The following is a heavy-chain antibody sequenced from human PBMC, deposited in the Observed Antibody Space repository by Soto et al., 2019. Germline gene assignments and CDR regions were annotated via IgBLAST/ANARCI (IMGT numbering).Heavy chain of an antibody. Sequence: QVQLQESGPGLVKPSETLSLTCTVSGGSISSYYWSWIRQPPGKGLEWIGYIYYSGSTNYNPSLKSRVTISVATSKNQFPLKLSSVTAADTAVYYWAREDWGYSSGGGVWGQGTLVTVSS. D-gene: IGHD6-19*01. CDR2: IYYSGST. CDR3: AREDWGYSSGGGV. V-gene: IGHV4-59*01. J-gene: IGHJ4*02. CDR1: GGSISSYY.